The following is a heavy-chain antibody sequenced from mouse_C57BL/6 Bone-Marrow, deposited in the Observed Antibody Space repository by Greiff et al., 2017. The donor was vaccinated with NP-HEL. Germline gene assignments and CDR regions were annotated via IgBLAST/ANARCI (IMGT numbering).Heavy chain of an antibody. CDR2: ISSGGSYT. CDR3: ARRTTVGYYAMDY. V-gene: IGHV5-6*01. D-gene: IGHD1-1*01. Sequence: EVNVVESGGDLVKPGGSLKLSCAASGFTFSSYGMSWVRQTPDKRLEWVATISSGGSYTYYPDSVKGRFTISRDNAKNTLYLQMSSLKSEDTAMYYCARRTTVGYYAMDYWGQGTSVTVSS. CDR1: GFTFSSYG. J-gene: IGHJ4*01.